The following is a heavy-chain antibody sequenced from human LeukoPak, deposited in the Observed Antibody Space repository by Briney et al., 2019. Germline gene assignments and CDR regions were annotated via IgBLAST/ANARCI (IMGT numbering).Heavy chain of an antibody. CDR2: IYYSGST. V-gene: IGHV4-61*08. CDR3: ARKRPLYYFDY. J-gene: IGHJ4*02. CDR1: GGSISSGGYY. D-gene: IGHD1-1*01. Sequence: SQTLSLTCTVSGGSISSGGYYWSWIRQPPGKGLEWIGYIYYSGSTNYNPSLKSRVTISVDTSKDQFSLRLSSVTAADTAVYYCARKRPLYYFDYWGQGTLVTVSS.